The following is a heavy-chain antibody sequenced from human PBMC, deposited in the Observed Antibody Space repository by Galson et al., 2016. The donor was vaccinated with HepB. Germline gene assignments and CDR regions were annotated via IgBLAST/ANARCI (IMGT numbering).Heavy chain of an antibody. CDR1: GFTFSSYI. J-gene: IGHJ4*02. V-gene: IGHV3-23*01. Sequence: SLRLSCAASGFTFSSYIMSWVRQAPGKRLEWVAAISGSSYDTYYTDPAKGRFTISKDKSKNTVYLHMNNLRAEDTAIYYCAKLMGDWGDRSTGFVDYWGQGTLVTVPS. D-gene: IGHD1-1*01. CDR2: ISGSSYDT. CDR3: AKLMGDWGDRSTGFVDY.